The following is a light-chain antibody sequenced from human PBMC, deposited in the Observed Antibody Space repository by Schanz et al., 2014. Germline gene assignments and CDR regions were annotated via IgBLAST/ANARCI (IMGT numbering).Light chain of an antibody. J-gene: IGLJ3*02. CDR3: CSYANDTIWV. V-gene: IGLV2-14*01. CDR2: DVS. Sequence: QSALTQPASVSGSPGQSITISCTGTSSDVGGYNYVSWYQQHPGKAPKLMIYDVSNRPSGVSNRFSGSKSGNTASLTISGLQAEDEADYYCCSYANDTIWVFGGGTKLTVL. CDR1: SSDVGGYNY.